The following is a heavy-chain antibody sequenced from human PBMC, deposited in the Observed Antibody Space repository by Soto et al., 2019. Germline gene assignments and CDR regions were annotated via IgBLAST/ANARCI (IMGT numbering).Heavy chain of an antibody. V-gene: IGHV4-59*01. D-gene: IGHD5-18*01. J-gene: IGHJ5*02. Sequence: PSETLSLTCTVSGGSISSYYWSWIRQPPGKGLEWIGYIYYSGSTNYNPSLKSRVTISVDTSKNQFSLKLSSVTAADMAVYYCARDRLDTSNWLDPWGQGTLVTVSS. CDR1: GGSISSYY. CDR2: IYYSGST. CDR3: ARDRLDTSNWLDP.